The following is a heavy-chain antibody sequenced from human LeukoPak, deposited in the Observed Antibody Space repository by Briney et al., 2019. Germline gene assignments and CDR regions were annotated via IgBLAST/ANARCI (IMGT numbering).Heavy chain of an antibody. CDR3: AKDQDYFDY. Sequence: GRSLRLSCAASGFTFSSYGMHWVRQAPGKGLEWVAVISYDGSNKYYADSVKGRFTISRDNPKNTLYLQMNSLRAEDTAVYYCAKDQDYFDYWGQGTLVTVSS. V-gene: IGHV3-30*18. J-gene: IGHJ4*02. CDR2: ISYDGSNK. CDR1: GFTFSSYG.